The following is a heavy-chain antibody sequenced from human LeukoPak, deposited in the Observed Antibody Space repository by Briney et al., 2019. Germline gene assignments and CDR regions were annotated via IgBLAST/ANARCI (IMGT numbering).Heavy chain of an antibody. Sequence: SETLSLTCTVSGGSISSYTWSWIRQPAGKGLEWIGRIYTSGSTDYNPPLKSRVTMSVDTSKNQFSLKLSSVTAADTAVYHCARETYSSGWYFDYCGQGTLVTVSS. CDR1: GGSISSYT. J-gene: IGHJ4*02. CDR3: ARETYSSGWYFDY. D-gene: IGHD6-19*01. V-gene: IGHV4-4*07. CDR2: IYTSGST.